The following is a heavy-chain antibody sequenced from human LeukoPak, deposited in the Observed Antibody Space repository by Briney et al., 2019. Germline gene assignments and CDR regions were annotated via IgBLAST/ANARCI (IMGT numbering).Heavy chain of an antibody. CDR2: ISWNSGSI. CDR1: GFTFDDYA. Sequence: PGGSLRLSCAASGFTFDDYAMHWVRQAPGKGLEWVSGISWNSGSIGYADSVKGRFTISRDNAKNSLYLQMNSLRAEDTALYYCAKEIGDDITMVRGVLTHDAFDIWGQGTMVTVSS. CDR3: AKEIGDDITMVRGVLTHDAFDI. D-gene: IGHD3-10*01. V-gene: IGHV3-9*01. J-gene: IGHJ3*02.